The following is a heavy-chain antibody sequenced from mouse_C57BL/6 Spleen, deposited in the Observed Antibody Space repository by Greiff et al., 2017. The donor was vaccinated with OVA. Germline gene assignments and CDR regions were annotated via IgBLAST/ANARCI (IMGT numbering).Heavy chain of an antibody. V-gene: IGHV1-42*01. D-gene: IGHD2-4*01. CDR1: GYSFTGYY. J-gene: IGHJ3*01. CDR3: ARRGDYDGGFAY. Sequence: VQLQQSGPELVKPRASVKISCKASGYSFTGYYMNWVKQSPEKSLEWIGEINPSTGGTTYNQKFKAKATLTVDKSSSTAYMQLKSLTSEDSAVYYCARRGDYDGGFAYWGQGTLVTVSA. CDR2: INPSTGGT.